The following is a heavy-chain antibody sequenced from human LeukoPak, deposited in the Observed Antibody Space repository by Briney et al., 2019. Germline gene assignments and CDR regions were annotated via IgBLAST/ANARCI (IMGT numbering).Heavy chain of an antibody. J-gene: IGHJ6*03. D-gene: IGHD4-17*01. CDR2: ISAYNGNT. CDR3: ARDSTGWVYCYMDV. CDR1: GYTFTSYG. Sequence: ASVKVSCKASGYTFTSYGISWVRQAPGQGLEWMGWISAYNGNTNYAQKLQGRVTMTTDTSTSTAYMELRGLRSDDTAVYYCARDSTGWVYCYMDVWGKGTTVTVSS. V-gene: IGHV1-18*01.